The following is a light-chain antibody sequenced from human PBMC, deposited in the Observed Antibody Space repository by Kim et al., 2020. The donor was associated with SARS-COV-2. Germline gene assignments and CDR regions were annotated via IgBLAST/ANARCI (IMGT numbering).Light chain of an antibody. CDR2: AAS. CDR3: QQSHTTPLLS. CDR1: QSIGTY. Sequence: DIQMTQSPSSLAASVGDRVTIAGRASQSIGTYLNWYQQKPGKATKLLIYAASSLQSGVPSRFIGSGSGTDFTLTISSLQPEDFATYYCQQSHTTPLLSFGGGTKVDIK. J-gene: IGKJ4*01. V-gene: IGKV1-39*01.